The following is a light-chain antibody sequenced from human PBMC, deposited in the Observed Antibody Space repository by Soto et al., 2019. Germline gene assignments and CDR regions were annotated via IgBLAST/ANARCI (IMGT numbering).Light chain of an antibody. Sequence: IVLTQSPGTLSLSPGERATLSCRASQSVGRNYLAWYKQKPGQAPRLLIYGASSRATGIPDTFSGSGSGTDFTLTISRLEPEDFAVYYCQQYASSPLTFGGGTKVEIK. J-gene: IGKJ4*01. V-gene: IGKV3-20*01. CDR3: QQYASSPLT. CDR2: GAS. CDR1: QSVGRNY.